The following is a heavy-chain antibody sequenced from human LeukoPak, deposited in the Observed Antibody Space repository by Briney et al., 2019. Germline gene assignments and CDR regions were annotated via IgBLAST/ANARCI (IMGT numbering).Heavy chain of an antibody. CDR2: IHYSGST. V-gene: IGHV4-39*07. CDR1: DDSISSSSYY. J-gene: IGHJ4*02. Sequence: SETLSLTCTVSDDSISSSSYYWGWIRQPPGKGLEWIGSIHYSGSTFYNPSLKSRVTISVDTSKNQFSLKLSSVTAADTAVYYCARAEWLLPNYWGQGTLVTVSS. CDR3: ARAEWLLPNY. D-gene: IGHD3-22*01.